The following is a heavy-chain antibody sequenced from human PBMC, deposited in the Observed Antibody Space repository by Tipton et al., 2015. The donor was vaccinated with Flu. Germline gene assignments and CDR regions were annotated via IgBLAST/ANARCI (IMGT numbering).Heavy chain of an antibody. J-gene: IGHJ5*02. CDR1: GGSISNYNYY. CDR3: GADGEAFDP. CDR2: VDYRGST. D-gene: IGHD4-17*01. V-gene: IGHV4-39*07. Sequence: TLSLTCTVSGGSISNYNYYWGWIRQSPEKGLEWIGTVDYRGSTYYNPSLKSRVTISIDTSKNQFSLKLTSVTAADTAVYYCGADGEAFDPWGPGTLVTVSS.